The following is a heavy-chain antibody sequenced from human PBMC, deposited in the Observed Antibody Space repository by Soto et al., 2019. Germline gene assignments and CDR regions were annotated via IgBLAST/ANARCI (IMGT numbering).Heavy chain of an antibody. V-gene: IGHV4-30-4*08. CDR2: IHYSGRI. Sequence: QVQLQQSGPGLVKPSQTLSLTCTVSGGSISYEYYHWTWIRQSPGKGLEWIGYIHYSGRIIYNPSFKSRFTISVDTSNNQFSLQLSSVTAADTAVYFCAREDDGGDRDYYGLDVWGQGTTVTVSS. CDR3: AREDDGGDRDYYGLDV. CDR1: GGSISYEYYH. J-gene: IGHJ6*02. D-gene: IGHD2-21*02.